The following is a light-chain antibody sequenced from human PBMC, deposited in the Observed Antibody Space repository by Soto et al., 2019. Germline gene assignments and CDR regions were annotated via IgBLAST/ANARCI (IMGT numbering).Light chain of an antibody. CDR2: DAS. Sequence: IVLTQSPATLSLSAWERETVYFRASQSVSSYLAWYQQKPGQAPRLLIYDASNRATGIPARFSGSGSGTDFTLTISSLEPEDFAVYYCQQRSNWITFGQGTRLEI. V-gene: IGKV3-11*01. CDR3: QQRSNWIT. CDR1: QSVSSY. J-gene: IGKJ5*01.